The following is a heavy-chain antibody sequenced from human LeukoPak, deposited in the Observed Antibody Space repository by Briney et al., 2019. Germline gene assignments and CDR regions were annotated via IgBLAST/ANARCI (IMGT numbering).Heavy chain of an antibody. V-gene: IGHV5-51*01. D-gene: IGHD2/OR15-2a*01. Sequence: GESLKISCKGSGYSFTSYWIGWVRQMPGKGLEWMGIIYPGDSDTRYSPSFQGQVTISADKSISTAYLQWSSLKASDTAMYYCARLWVATTLRGPVDYWGQGTLVTVSS. J-gene: IGHJ4*02. CDR3: ARLWVATTLRGPVDY. CDR2: IYPGDSDT. CDR1: GYSFTSYW.